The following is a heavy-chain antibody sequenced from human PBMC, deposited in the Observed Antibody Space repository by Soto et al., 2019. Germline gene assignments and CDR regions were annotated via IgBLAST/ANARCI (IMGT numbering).Heavy chain of an antibody. J-gene: IGHJ4*02. D-gene: IGHD3-16*01. V-gene: IGHV3-9*01. CDR2: INLKSDI. CDR3: AISQDRGGRTTFIY. CDR1: GCTFDDNA. Sequence: GESLRLSCAVSGCTFDDNAMHWVRQAPEKGLEWVSGINLKSDIGYADSVKGRFTISRDNAENSLYLQMNRRRAEDTALYYCAISQDRGGRTTFIYWGQGTQVTVSS.